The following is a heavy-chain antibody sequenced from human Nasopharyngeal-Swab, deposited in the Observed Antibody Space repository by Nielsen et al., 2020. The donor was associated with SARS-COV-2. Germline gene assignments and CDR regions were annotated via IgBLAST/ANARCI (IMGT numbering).Heavy chain of an antibody. CDR2: IWYGGSEK. J-gene: IGHJ4*02. Sequence: GGSLRLSCAASGFTFSSYAMHWVRQAPGKGLEWVAVIWYGGSEKHYADSVRGRFTISRDNPKNTLYLQMNSLRAEDTAIYYCGRDRYYDSSGFDYWGQGTLVSVSS. V-gene: IGHV3-33*08. D-gene: IGHD3-22*01. CDR3: GRDRYYDSSGFDY. CDR1: GFTFSSYA.